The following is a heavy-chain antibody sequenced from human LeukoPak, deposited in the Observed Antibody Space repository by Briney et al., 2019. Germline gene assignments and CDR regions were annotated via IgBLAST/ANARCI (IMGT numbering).Heavy chain of an antibody. V-gene: IGHV1-18*01. CDR1: GYTFTSYG. D-gene: IGHD4-17*01. CDR3: ARDLFRRATVTTGY. J-gene: IGHJ4*02. Sequence: GASVKVSCKASGYTFTSYGISWVRQAPGQGLERMGWISAYNGNTNCAQKLQSRVTMTTDTSTSTAYMELRSLRSDDTAVCYCARDLFRRATVTTGYWGQGTLVTVSS. CDR2: ISAYNGNT.